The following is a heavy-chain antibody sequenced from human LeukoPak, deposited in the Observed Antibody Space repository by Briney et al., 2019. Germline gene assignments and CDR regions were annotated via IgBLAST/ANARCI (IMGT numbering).Heavy chain of an antibody. CDR3: ARAPPIGVTYSFDF. Sequence: PGGSLRLSCVVSGFTFSVHYMDWVRQAPGKGLEWVGRSRNRANSYTTEYAPSVKGRFTISREDTKNSLYLQMKSLKTEDTAVYYCARAPPIGVTYSFDFWGQGTLVTVSS. CDR1: GFTFSVHY. J-gene: IGHJ4*02. CDR2: SRNRANSYTT. V-gene: IGHV3-72*01. D-gene: IGHD2-21*02.